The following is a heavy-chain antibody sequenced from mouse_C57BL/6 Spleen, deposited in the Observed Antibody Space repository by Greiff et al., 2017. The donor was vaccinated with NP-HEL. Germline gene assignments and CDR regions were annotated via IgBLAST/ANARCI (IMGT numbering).Heavy chain of an antibody. CDR3: ARFLITTVVATDWYFDV. V-gene: IGHV1-18*01. CDR2: INPNNGGT. CDR1: GYTFTDYN. J-gene: IGHJ1*03. D-gene: IGHD1-1*01. Sequence: VQLQQSGPELVKPGASVKIPCKASGYTFTDYNMDWVKQSYGKSLEWIGDINPNNGGTIYNQKFKGKATLTVDKSSSTAYMELRSLTSEDTAVYYCARFLITTVVATDWYFDVWGTGTTVTVSS.